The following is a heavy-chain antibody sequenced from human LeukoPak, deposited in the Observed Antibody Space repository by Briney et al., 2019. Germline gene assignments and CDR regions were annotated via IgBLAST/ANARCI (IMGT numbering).Heavy chain of an antibody. D-gene: IGHD6-13*01. J-gene: IGHJ4*02. Sequence: GGSLRLSCAVSGFSVSNNYMNWVRQAPGKGLEWVAVISYDGSNKYYADSVKGRFTISRDNSKNTLYLQMNSLRAEDTAVYYCARDENAGIAAAGFFDYWGQGTLVTVSS. CDR1: GFSVSNNY. CDR3: ARDENAGIAAAGFFDY. V-gene: IGHV3-30-3*01. CDR2: ISYDGSNK.